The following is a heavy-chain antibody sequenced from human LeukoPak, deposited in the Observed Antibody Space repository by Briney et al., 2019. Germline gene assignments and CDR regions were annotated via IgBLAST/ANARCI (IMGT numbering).Heavy chain of an antibody. D-gene: IGHD3-22*01. V-gene: IGHV4-30-4*01. J-gene: IGHJ5*02. CDR2: TYYSGST. CDR1: GGSISSGDYY. Sequence: SQTLSLTCTDSGGSISSGDYYWSWIRQPPGKGLEWIGYTYYSGSTYYNPSLKTRVTISVDTSKNQFFLKLTSVTAADTAVYYCARAYYYDSRIDPWGQGTLVTVSS. CDR3: ARAYYYDSRIDP.